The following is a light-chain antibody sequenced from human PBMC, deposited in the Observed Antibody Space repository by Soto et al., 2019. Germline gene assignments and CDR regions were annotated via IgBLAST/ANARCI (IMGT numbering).Light chain of an antibody. V-gene: IGKV3-11*01. CDR3: QQRSNWPT. J-gene: IGKJ4*01. Sequence: EILLTQSPGALAVSPGEVATLSCRASQSVRDNLAWYQQKPGQAPRLLIYRASIRATGVPARFRGSGSGTDFTLTISSLEPEDFAVYYCQQRSNWPTFGGGTKVDIK. CDR2: RAS. CDR1: QSVRDN.